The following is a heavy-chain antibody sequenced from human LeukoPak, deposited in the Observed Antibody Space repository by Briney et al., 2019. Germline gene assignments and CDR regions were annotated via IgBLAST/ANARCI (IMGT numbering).Heavy chain of an antibody. CDR2: ISSSSSTI. CDR1: GFTFSTYS. CDR3: ARASFQRWLQLRGD. Sequence: GGSLRLSCTASGFTFSTYSMNWVRQAPGKGLEWVSYISSSSSTIYYADSVKGRFTISRDNAKNSLYLQMNSLRDEDTAVYYCARASFQRWLQLRGDWGQGALVTVSS. J-gene: IGHJ4*02. D-gene: IGHD5-24*01. V-gene: IGHV3-48*02.